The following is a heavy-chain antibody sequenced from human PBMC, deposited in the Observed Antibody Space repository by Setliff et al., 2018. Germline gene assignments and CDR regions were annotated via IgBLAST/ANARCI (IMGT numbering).Heavy chain of an antibody. Sequence: PGGSLRLSCAASGFTFSNYRMHWVRQAPGKGLEWVAVIWHDGVKKYHADSVKGRFTISRDNAKNSLYLQMNSLRVDDTATYYCARDRLTSARYWTSDYWGQGTLVTVSS. CDR1: GFTFSNYR. CDR3: ARDRLTSARYWTSDY. CDR2: IWHDGVKK. V-gene: IGHV3-33*08. J-gene: IGHJ4*02. D-gene: IGHD2-8*02.